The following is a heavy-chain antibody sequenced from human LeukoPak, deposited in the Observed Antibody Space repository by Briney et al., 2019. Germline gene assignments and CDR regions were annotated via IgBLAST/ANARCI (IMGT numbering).Heavy chain of an antibody. Sequence: GGSLRLSCAASGFPFSSYVMRWVRQGPGKGLQWVSAISGSGDSTDYADSVKGRFTISRDNSKNILFLQMSSLRADDTAIYYCARQVGFCSDSTCYFDYWGQGALVTVSS. CDR2: ISGSGDST. V-gene: IGHV3-23*01. D-gene: IGHD3-22*01. CDR1: GFPFSSYV. J-gene: IGHJ4*02. CDR3: ARQVGFCSDSTCYFDY.